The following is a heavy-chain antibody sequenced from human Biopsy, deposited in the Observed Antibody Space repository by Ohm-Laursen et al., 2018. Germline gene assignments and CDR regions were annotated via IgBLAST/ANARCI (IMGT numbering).Heavy chain of an antibody. V-gene: IGHV4-61*01. CDR1: GGPFGINSHY. CDR3: ARATNSTGWPYYYFYGMDV. J-gene: IGHJ6*02. Sequence: GTLSLTCTVSGGPFGINSHYWIWIRQTPGKGLEWIGYIYYSGSTNYNPSLKSRVTISVDTSKNQFSLRLNSVTAADTAVYYCARATNSTGWPYYYFYGMDVWGQGTTVTVSS. D-gene: IGHD2/OR15-2a*01. CDR2: IYYSGST.